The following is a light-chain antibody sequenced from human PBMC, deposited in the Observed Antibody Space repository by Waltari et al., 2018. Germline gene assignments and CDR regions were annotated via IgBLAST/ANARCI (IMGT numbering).Light chain of an antibody. Sequence: SYELTQPPSVSVSPGQTASITCSGDKLGDKYACWYQQKPGPSPVLVIYQDSKRPSGCPGRFSGSNSGNTATLTISGTQAMDEADYYCQAWDSSTGNVFGTGTKVTVL. V-gene: IGLV3-1*01. CDR2: QDS. CDR3: QAWDSSTGNV. J-gene: IGLJ1*01. CDR1: KLGDKY.